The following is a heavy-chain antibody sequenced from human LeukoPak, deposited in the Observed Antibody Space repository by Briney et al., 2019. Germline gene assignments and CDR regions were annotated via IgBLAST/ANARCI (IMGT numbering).Heavy chain of an antibody. Sequence: GGSLRLSCAASGFTFSSYAMNGVRQAPGKGLEWVSVISGSGGSKDYADSVRGRFTISRDNSKNTLYLQMNSLTDEDTAVYYCAAVSGYGSGRPCWGQGTLVTVSS. D-gene: IGHD3-10*01. V-gene: IGHV3-23*01. CDR3: AAVSGYGSGRPC. J-gene: IGHJ4*02. CDR2: ISGSGGSK. CDR1: GFTFSSYA.